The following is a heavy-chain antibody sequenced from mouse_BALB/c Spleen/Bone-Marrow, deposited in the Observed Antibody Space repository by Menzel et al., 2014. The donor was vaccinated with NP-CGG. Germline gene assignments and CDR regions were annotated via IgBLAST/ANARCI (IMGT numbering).Heavy chain of an antibody. CDR1: GFSLAGYG. J-gene: IGHJ3*01. Sequence: VQLQQSGPGLVVPLQSLSITCTVSGFSLAGYGVNWVRQPPGKGLEWLGMIWGDGSTDYNSALKSRLNISKDNSKSQVFLKMNSPQTDDTARYYCARELHPWGQGTLVTVSA. V-gene: IGHV2-6-7*01. CDR3: ARELHP. CDR2: IWGDGST.